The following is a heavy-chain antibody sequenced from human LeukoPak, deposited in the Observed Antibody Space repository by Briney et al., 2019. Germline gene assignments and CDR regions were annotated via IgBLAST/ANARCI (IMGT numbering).Heavy chain of an antibody. CDR2: INHSGST. CDR3: PRGLFWFAP. CDR1: GGSFSGYY. V-gene: IGHV4-34*01. J-gene: IGHJ5*02. Sequence: SETLSLTCAVYGGSFSGYYWSWIRQPPGKGLEWIGEINHSGSTNYNPSLKSRVTISVDTSKNQFSLKLSSVTAADTAVYYCPRGLFWFAPWGQGPLVTVSS.